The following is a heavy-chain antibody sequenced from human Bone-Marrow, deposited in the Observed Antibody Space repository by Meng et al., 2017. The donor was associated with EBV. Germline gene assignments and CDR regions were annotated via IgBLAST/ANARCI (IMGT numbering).Heavy chain of an antibody. CDR2: IYHSGST. V-gene: IGHV4-30-2*01. CDR3: ARVVARSYFDY. J-gene: IGHJ4*02. CDR1: GGSISSGGYS. Sequence: LPLQASGSGLWKPSQPLSLTCAVSGGSISSGGYSWSWIRQPPGKGLEWIGYIYHSGSTYYNPSLKSRVTISVDRSKNQFSLKLSSVTAADTAVYYCARVVARSYFDYWGQGTLVTVSS.